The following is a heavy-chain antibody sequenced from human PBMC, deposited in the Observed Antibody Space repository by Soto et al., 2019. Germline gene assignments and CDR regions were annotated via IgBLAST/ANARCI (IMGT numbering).Heavy chain of an antibody. CDR3: ARDSEVCTTCGCYLNWLDS. V-gene: IGHV4-59*01. D-gene: IGHD2-8*01. J-gene: IGHJ5*01. CDR2: IYYSGGT. CDR1: GGSITSYY. Sequence: PSETLSLTCTVSGGSITSYYCSWIRQPPGKGLEWIGYIYYSGGTNYNPSLKSRVTISVDTSKNQFSLKLNSVTAADTAVYYCARDSEVCTTCGCYLNWLDSSGQRTLVTVSS.